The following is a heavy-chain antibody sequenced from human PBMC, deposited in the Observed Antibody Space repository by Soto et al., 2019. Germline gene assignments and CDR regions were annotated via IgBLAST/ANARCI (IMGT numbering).Heavy chain of an antibody. J-gene: IGHJ4*02. CDR1: GGTFGSNA. CDR2: VIPAFGGA. Sequence: QVQLVQSGAEVKKPGSSVKISCKTYGGTFGSNAVGWVRQAPGQGLEWVGGVIPAFGGATYAEKFQGRVTITADESTVTAYMELRSLISADTAVYYCASSKRTGYTHYFDSWGQGSLVTVSS. D-gene: IGHD3-9*01. V-gene: IGHV1-69*01. CDR3: ASSKRTGYTHYFDS.